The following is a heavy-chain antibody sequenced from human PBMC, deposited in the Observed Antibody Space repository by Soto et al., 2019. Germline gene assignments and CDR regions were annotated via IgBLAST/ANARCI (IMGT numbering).Heavy chain of an antibody. CDR3: NNVRGWVF. CDR2: VFHSGST. Sequence: PSETLSLTCAVSGGSISSANWWTWVRQPPGKGLEWIGEVFHSGSTNYNPSLKSRVTISVDRSKNQFSLNLSSVTDADTAFFYCNNVRGWVFWGHGTRVTVPS. CDR1: GGSISSANW. D-gene: IGHD6-19*01. J-gene: IGHJ4*01. V-gene: IGHV4-4*02.